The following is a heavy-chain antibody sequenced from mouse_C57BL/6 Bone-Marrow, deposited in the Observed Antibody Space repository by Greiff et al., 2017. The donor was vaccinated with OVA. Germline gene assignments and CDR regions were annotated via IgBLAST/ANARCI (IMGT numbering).Heavy chain of an antibody. J-gene: IGHJ2*01. V-gene: IGHV3-6*01. D-gene: IGHD2-1*01. CDR1: GYSITSGYY. CDR2: ISYDGSN. Sequence: DVQLQESGPGLVKPSQSLSLTCSVSGYSITSGYYRYLIRQFAGDKLEWMCFISYDGSNNYNPSLKNRITNTRDTTKNQFFLKLNSVTTEDTATYCCARGGNYDIDYWGQGTTLTVSS. CDR3: ARGGNYDIDY.